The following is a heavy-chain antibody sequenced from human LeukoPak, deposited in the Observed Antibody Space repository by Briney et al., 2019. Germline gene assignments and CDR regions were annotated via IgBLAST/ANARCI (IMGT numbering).Heavy chain of an antibody. D-gene: IGHD2-15*01. Sequence: GGSLRLSCAASGFRFSGYWMTWVRQAPGKGLEWVANIKGDGSETSYVTSVRGRFTISRDNAKNSLYLQMNSLRAGDTAVYYCVREAEGYYFDYWGQGTLVTVSS. CDR3: VREAEGYYFDY. CDR2: IKGDGSET. CDR1: GFRFSGYW. V-gene: IGHV3-7*03. J-gene: IGHJ4*02.